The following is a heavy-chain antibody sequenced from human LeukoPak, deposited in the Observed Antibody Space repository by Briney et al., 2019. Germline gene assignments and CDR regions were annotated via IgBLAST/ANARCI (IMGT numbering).Heavy chain of an antibody. Sequence: GGSLRLSCAASGFTFDDYGMSWVRQAPGKGLEWVSGINWNGGSTGYADSVKGRFTISRDNAKNSLYLQMNSLRAEDTALYYCARELFYGSGSYYDYWGQGTLVTVSS. V-gene: IGHV3-20*04. D-gene: IGHD3-10*01. CDR1: GFTFDDYG. CDR3: ARELFYGSGSYYDY. CDR2: INWNGGST. J-gene: IGHJ4*02.